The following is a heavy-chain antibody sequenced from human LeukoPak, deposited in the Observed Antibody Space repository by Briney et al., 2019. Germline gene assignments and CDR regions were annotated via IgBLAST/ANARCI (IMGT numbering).Heavy chain of an antibody. V-gene: IGHV4-30-4*01. CDR2: IYYSGST. Sequence: SQTLSLTCTVSGGSISSGDYYWSWIRQPPGKGLEWIGYIYYSGSTYYNPSLKSRVTISVDTSKNQFSPKLSSMTAADTGVYYCAGDSTARDEDSSAPYGMDVWGQGTTVTVSS. D-gene: IGHD3-22*01. J-gene: IGHJ6*02. CDR3: AGDSTARDEDSSAPYGMDV. CDR1: GGSISSGDYY.